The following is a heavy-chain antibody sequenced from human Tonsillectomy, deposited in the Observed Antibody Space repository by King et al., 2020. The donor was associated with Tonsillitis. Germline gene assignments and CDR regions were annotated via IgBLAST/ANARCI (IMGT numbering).Heavy chain of an antibody. J-gene: IGHJ4*02. CDR1: GYTFTGYD. D-gene: IGHD6-6*01. CDR2: SSGYNGDT. CDR3: ARVGLYSSSSGTSDY. V-gene: IGHV1-18*04. Sequence: QLVQSGAELKKPGASVKVSCKTSGYTFTGYDITWVRQAPGQGIEGRGWSSGYNGDTNYAQKLQGRVTMTTDTSTSTAYMEVRSLRSDDTAVYYCARVGLYSSSSGTSDYWGQGTLVTVSS.